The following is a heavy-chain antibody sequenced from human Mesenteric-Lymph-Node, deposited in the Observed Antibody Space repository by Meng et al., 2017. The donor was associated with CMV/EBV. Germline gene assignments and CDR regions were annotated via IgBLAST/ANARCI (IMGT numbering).Heavy chain of an antibody. Sequence: GGSLRLSCAASGFTFSSYSMNGVRQAPGKGLEWVSSISSSSSYIYYADSVKGRFTISRDNAKNSLYLQMNSLRAEDTAVYYCARAVAPAGGDYYGMDVWGQGTTVTVSS. CDR1: GFTFSSYS. D-gene: IGHD2-15*01. V-gene: IGHV3-21*01. CDR3: ARAVAPAGGDYYGMDV. CDR2: ISSSSSYI. J-gene: IGHJ6*02.